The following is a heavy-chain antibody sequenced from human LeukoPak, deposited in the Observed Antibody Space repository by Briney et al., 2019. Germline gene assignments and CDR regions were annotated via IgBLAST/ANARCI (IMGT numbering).Heavy chain of an antibody. Sequence: APVKVSCKASGYTFTSYDINWVRQATGQGLEWMGWMNPNSGNTGYAQKFQGRVTMTRNTSISTAYMELSSLRSEDTAVYYCARDDSGSYYFDYWGQGTLVTVSS. V-gene: IGHV1-8*01. CDR2: MNPNSGNT. D-gene: IGHD1-26*01. J-gene: IGHJ4*02. CDR3: ARDDSGSYYFDY. CDR1: GYTFTSYD.